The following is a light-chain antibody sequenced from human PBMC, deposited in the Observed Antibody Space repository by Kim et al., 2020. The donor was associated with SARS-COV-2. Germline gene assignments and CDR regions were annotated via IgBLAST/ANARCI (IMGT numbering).Light chain of an antibody. CDR1: QDIRNY. V-gene: IGKV1-33*01. CDR3: QKFNGNPLT. CDR2: DAS. Sequence: DIQMTQSPSSLSASVGDRVTITCLANQDIRNYLNWYQQKSGNPPKLLIYDASNLETGVPSRFSGSGSGTAFTLTISSLQPEDIGTYYCQKFNGNPLTFGDGTKVDIK. J-gene: IGKJ4*01.